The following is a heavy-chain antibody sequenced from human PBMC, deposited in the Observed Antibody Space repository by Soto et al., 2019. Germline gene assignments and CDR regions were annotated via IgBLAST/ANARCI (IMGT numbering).Heavy chain of an antibody. CDR2: IYNSGST. Sequence: SETLSLTCSVSGASISGYYWSWIRQPPGKGLEWIGYIYNSGSTNYNPSLKSRVTISVDTSKNQFSLKLGSVTAADTAVYYCARHFYDSDGDYSYDYWGQGALVTVSS. D-gene: IGHD3-22*01. CDR1: GASISGYY. J-gene: IGHJ4*02. V-gene: IGHV4-59*01. CDR3: ARHFYDSDGDYSYDY.